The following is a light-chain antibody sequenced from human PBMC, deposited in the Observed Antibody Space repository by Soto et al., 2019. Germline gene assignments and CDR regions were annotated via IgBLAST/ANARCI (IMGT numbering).Light chain of an antibody. CDR1: SSNIGAGYV. J-gene: IGLJ2*01. CDR2: GNS. V-gene: IGLV1-40*01. CDR3: QSYDSSLSGVV. Sequence: QSVLTQPPSVSGAPGQRVTISCTGSSSNIGAGYVVHWYQQLPGTAPKLLIYGNSNRPSGVPDRFSGSKSGTSASLAITGLQAEDEADYYCQSYDSSLSGVVFGGGTKVPVL.